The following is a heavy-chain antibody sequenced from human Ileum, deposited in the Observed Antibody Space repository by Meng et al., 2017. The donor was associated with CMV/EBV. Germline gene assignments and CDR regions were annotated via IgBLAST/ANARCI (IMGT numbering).Heavy chain of an antibody. CDR2: IHGGGGK. Sequence: HIALQESGPPLMHPPPTLTLTCTFSGCSLTTNVESVGWIRQPPGKALEWLALIHGGGGKQYSPSLQSRLTATRDTSNNQVVLTMTNMDPVDTATYYCVHRYSSSSGQVSWGQGTLVTVSS. V-gene: IGHV2-5*02. D-gene: IGHD6-6*01. CDR3: VHRYSSSSGQVS. J-gene: IGHJ5*02. CDR1: GCSLTTNVES.